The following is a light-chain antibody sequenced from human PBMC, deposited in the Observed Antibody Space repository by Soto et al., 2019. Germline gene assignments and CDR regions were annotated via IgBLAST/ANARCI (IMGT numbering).Light chain of an antibody. Sequence: QSVLTQPPSASGTPGQRVTISCSGTSTNIGSNNVNRYQQVPGTAPKFLIYGTSQRPSGVPDRFSGSKSGTSASLDISGLQSEDEADYYCAAWDDSLNGVVFGGGTKLTVL. CDR2: GTS. J-gene: IGLJ2*01. CDR3: AAWDDSLNGVV. V-gene: IGLV1-44*01. CDR1: STNIGSNN.